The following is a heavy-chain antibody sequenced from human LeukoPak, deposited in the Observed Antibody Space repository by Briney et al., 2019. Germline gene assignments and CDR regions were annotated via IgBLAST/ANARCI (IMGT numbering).Heavy chain of an antibody. J-gene: IGHJ4*02. Sequence: ASVKVSCKASGYTFTSYDINWVRQATGQGLEWMGWMNPNSGNTGYAQKFQGRVTMTRNTSISTAYMELSSLRAEDTAVYYCAKAAGYSNYVGYFDYWGQGTLVTVSS. CDR1: GYTFTSYD. V-gene: IGHV1-8*01. D-gene: IGHD4-11*01. CDR2: MNPNSGNT. CDR3: AKAAGYSNYVGYFDY.